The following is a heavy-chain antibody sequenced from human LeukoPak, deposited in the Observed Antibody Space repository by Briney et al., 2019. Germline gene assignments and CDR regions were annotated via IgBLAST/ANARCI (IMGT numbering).Heavy chain of an antibody. V-gene: IGHV1-18*01. J-gene: IGHJ4*02. Sequence: ASVKVSCKASGYNFINYGITWVRQAPGQGLEWMGWINSNNGKTEYTQMLQGRVTMTTDTATSTVYMELRSLRSDDTAVYYCARDIIWDDFDYWGQGTLVTVSS. CDR2: INSNNGKT. CDR3: ARDIIWDDFDY. CDR1: GYNFINYG. D-gene: IGHD1-14*01.